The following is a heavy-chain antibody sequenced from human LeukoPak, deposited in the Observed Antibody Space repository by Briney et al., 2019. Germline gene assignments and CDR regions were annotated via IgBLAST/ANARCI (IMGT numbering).Heavy chain of an antibody. D-gene: IGHD3-22*01. J-gene: IGHJ4*02. Sequence: HPGGSLRLSCAASGFTFSNYAMSWVRQAPGKGLEWVSTLGGRGVLTYYAASVRGRFTVSRDNSKNTLYLQMNSLRAEDTAVYYCARRDVSGYYALDSWGQGFLVTVSS. CDR3: ARRDVSGYYALDS. CDR2: LGGRGVLT. V-gene: IGHV3-23*01. CDR1: GFTFSNYA.